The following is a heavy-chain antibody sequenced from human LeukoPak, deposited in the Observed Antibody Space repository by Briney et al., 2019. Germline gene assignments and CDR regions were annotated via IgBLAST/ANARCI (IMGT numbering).Heavy chain of an antibody. CDR1: GGSISSYY. CDR3: ARLRYSSNAFDI. D-gene: IGHD6-13*01. Sequence: SETLSLTCTVSGGSISSYYWSWIRQPPGKGLEWIGYIYYSGSTNYNPSLKSRVTTSVDTSKNQFSLKLSSVTAADTAVYYCARLRYSSNAFDIWGQGTMVTVSS. CDR2: IYYSGST. J-gene: IGHJ3*02. V-gene: IGHV4-59*08.